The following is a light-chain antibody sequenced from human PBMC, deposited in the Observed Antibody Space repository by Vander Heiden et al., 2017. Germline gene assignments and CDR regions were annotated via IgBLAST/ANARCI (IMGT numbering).Light chain of an antibody. CDR2: AAS. Sequence: DIQMTQSPSSLSASVGDRVTITCRSSQGISNYLAWYPRNPGRAPNRLIYAASTMQAGVPSRGSGSGSGTDFTLTISSLQPEDAATYYCQSYKSSPLTFGGGTKVEI. CDR1: QGISNY. CDR3: QSYKSSPLT. J-gene: IGKJ4*01. V-gene: IGKV1-27*01.